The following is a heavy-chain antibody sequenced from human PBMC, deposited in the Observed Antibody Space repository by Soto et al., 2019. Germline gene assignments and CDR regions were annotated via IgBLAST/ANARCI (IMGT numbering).Heavy chain of an antibody. J-gene: IGHJ4*02. Sequence: LSLPCAASGFTFSSYAMSWVRQAPGKGLEWVSAISGSGGSTYYADSVKGRFTISRDNSKNTLYLQMNSLRAEDTAVYYCAKTGFDYDYIWGSYRPFDYWGQGTLVTVSS. D-gene: IGHD3-16*02. CDR3: AKTGFDYDYIWGSYRPFDY. CDR2: ISGSGGST. V-gene: IGHV3-23*01. CDR1: GFTFSSYA.